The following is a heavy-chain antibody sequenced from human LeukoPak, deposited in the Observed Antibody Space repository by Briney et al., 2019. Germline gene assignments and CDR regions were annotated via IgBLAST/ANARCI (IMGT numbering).Heavy chain of an antibody. CDR2: IKQDGSEK. J-gene: IGHJ4*02. CDR1: GFTFSSYW. Sequence: GGSLRLSCAASGFTFSSYWMSWVRQAPRKGLEWVANIKQDGSEKYYVDSVKGRFTISRDNAKNSLYLQLNSLRAEDTAVYYCARDGSDSTGYYYALWGQGTLVTVSS. CDR3: ARDGSDSTGYYYAL. V-gene: IGHV3-7*01. D-gene: IGHD3-22*01.